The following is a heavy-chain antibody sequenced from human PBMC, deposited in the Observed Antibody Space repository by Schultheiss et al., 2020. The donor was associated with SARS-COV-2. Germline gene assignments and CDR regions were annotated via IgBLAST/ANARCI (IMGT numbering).Heavy chain of an antibody. J-gene: IGHJ3*02. CDR1: GYIFTDYY. V-gene: IGHV1-2*02. CDR3: ARKYPLWHAFDI. CDR2: INPNSGGT. Sequence: ASVKVSCKASGYIFTDYYMQWVRQAPGQGLEWMGWINPNSGGTNYAQKFQGRVTMTRDTSISTAYMELSRLRSDDTAVYYCARKYPLWHAFDIWGQGTMVTVSS. D-gene: IGHD2-21*01.